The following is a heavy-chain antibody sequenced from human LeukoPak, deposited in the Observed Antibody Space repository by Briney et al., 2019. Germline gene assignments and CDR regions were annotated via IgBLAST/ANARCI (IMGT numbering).Heavy chain of an antibody. V-gene: IGHV3-23*01. Sequence: GGSLILSCAASGFTFSSYAMSWVRPAPGKGLEWVSAISGSGGSTYYADSVKGRFTISRDNSKNTLYLQMNSLRAEDTAVYYCAKKQWLVPDYWGQGTLVTVSS. J-gene: IGHJ4*02. CDR3: AKKQWLVPDY. D-gene: IGHD6-19*01. CDR2: ISGSGGST. CDR1: GFTFSSYA.